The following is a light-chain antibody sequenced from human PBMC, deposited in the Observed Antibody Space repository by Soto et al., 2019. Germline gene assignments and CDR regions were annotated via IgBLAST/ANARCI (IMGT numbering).Light chain of an antibody. V-gene: IGKV1-9*01. CDR2: SAS. J-gene: IGKJ4*01. Sequence: IQLTQSPSFLSASVGDRVTITCRASQGISGYLAWYQQKPGKAPDLLIYSASTLQSGVPLRFSGRGSGTDFTLTISVLQPEDFATYSCQQLNSYPYTFGGGTEVEIK. CDR1: QGISGY. CDR3: QQLNSYPYT.